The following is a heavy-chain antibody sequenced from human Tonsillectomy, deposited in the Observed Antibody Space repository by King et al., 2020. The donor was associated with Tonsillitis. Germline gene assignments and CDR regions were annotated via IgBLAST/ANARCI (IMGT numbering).Heavy chain of an antibody. CDR1: GFTFIDYY. D-gene: IGHD3-3*01. CDR3: AREESRTIFGSHTSAFDY. CDR2: ISSSGSTI. V-gene: IGHV3-11*01. J-gene: IGHJ4*02. Sequence: VQLVESGGGLVKPGGSLSLSCAASGFTFIDYYMSWILQAPGKGLEWGSYISSSGSTIYYADSVKGGFTISRENAKNLLYLQMSSLRAEDTAVYYCAREESRTIFGSHTSAFDYWGQGTLVTVSS.